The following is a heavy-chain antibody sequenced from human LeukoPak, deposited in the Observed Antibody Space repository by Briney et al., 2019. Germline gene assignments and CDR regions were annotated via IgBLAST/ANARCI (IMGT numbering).Heavy chain of an antibody. CDR2: IHRAGRT. Sequence: PSETLSLTCAVSGVSISSSEWWIWVRQPPGQGLEWIGEIHRAGRTRYNPSLKSRVTISMDYSKNQCSLKLTSVTAADTAIYYCGKTDIYFNPIDYWGPGSLVTVSS. J-gene: IGHJ4*02. D-gene: IGHD3-9*01. CDR1: GVSISSSEW. CDR3: GKTDIYFNPIDY. V-gene: IGHV4-4*02.